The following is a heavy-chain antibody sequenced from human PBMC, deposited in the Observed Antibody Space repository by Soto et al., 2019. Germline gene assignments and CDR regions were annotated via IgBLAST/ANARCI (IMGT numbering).Heavy chain of an antibody. D-gene: IGHD1-20*01. CDR1: GFTFDDYA. CDR3: AKVRTYKQNDY. J-gene: IGHJ4*02. V-gene: IGHV3-9*01. Sequence: GGSLRLSCAASGFTFDDYAMHWVRQAPGKGLEWVSGISWNSGSIGYADSVKGRFTISRDNAKNSLYLQMNSLRAEDTALYYCAKVRTYKQNDYWGQGTLVTVSS. CDR2: ISWNSGSI.